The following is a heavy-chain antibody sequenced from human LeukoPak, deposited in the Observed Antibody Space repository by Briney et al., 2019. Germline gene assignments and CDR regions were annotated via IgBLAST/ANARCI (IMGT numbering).Heavy chain of an antibody. CDR3: ARDPENVSGSHSHFHL. CDR2: SSTSSSYI. J-gene: IGHJ2*01. V-gene: IGHV3-21*01. D-gene: IGHD1-26*01. Sequence: NPGGSLGLSCAASGFTFSSYSMNWVRQAPGKGLEWVSSSSTSSSYIYYADSVKGRFTISRDNAKNSLYLQMNSLRAEDTAVYYCARDPENVSGSHSHFHLWGRGTLVTVSS. CDR1: GFTFSSYS.